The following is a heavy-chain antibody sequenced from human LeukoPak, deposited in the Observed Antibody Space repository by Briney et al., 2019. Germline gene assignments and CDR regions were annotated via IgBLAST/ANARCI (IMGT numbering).Heavy chain of an antibody. Sequence: PSETLSLTCTVSGGSISSSSYSWGWIRQPPGKGLEWIGNIYYSGNTCYNPSLKSRVTISVDTSKNQFSLTLTSVTAADTAVYYCARETRDYPGWFDPWGQGTLVTVSS. V-gene: IGHV4-39*02. CDR1: GGSISSSSYS. CDR2: IYYSGNT. D-gene: IGHD4-17*01. CDR3: ARETRDYPGWFDP. J-gene: IGHJ5*02.